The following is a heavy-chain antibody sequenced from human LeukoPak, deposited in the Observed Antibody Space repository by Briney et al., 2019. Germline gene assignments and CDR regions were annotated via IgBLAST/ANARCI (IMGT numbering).Heavy chain of an antibody. CDR2: IYYSGST. Sequence: SETLSLTCTVSGGSISSSSYYWSWIRQPPGKGLEWIGYIYYSGSTYYNPSLKSRVTISVDTSKNQFSLKLSSVTAADTAVYYCARTDVLLWFGELPPRGYGMDVWGQGTTVTVSS. J-gene: IGHJ6*02. D-gene: IGHD3-10*01. V-gene: IGHV4-30-4*01. CDR1: GGSISSSSYY. CDR3: ARTDVLLWFGELPPRGYGMDV.